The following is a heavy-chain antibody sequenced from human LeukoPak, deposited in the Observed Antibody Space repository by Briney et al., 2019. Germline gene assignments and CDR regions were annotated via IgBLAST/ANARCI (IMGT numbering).Heavy chain of an antibody. V-gene: IGHV5-51*01. CDR1: GSLFTTYW. J-gene: IGHJ4*02. CDR2: IYPGDSDT. CDR3: ARRATAMYYFDY. Sequence: GESLKISCQVSGSLFTTYWIAWVRQLPGKGLEWMGIIYPGDSDTRYSPSFQGQVTSSADKSISTAYLQWSSLKASDTAMYYCARRATAMYYFDYWGQGTLVTVSS. D-gene: IGHD1-1*01.